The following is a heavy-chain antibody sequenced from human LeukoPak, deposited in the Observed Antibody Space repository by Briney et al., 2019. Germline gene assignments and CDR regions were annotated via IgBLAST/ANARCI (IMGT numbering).Heavy chain of an antibody. CDR1: GYTFITYH. J-gene: IGHJ3*02. V-gene: IGHV1-46*01. CDR3: ARPAPTGVDAFDT. CDR2: IDPSGGRT. Sequence: ASVNVSCKASGYTFITYHMHWVRQAPGQGHEWMGTIDPSGGRTAYAQKFQGRITVTRDTSTSTVFMELSTLISEDTAVYYCARPAPTGVDAFDTWGQGTLVTVSS. D-gene: IGHD3-10*01.